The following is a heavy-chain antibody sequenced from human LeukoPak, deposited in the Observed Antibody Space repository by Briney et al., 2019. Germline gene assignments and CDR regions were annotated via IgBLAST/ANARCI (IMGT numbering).Heavy chain of an antibody. Sequence: ASVKVSCKASGYTFTNYGFSWVRQAPGQGPEWMGWISGYNGNTNYAQRLQGRITMTTDTSTSTAYMELRSLRSDDTAVYYCARTTYDFWSGPDAFDIWGQGTMVTVSS. J-gene: IGHJ3*02. D-gene: IGHD3-3*01. CDR2: ISGYNGNT. CDR3: ARTTYDFWSGPDAFDI. CDR1: GYTFTNYG. V-gene: IGHV1-18*01.